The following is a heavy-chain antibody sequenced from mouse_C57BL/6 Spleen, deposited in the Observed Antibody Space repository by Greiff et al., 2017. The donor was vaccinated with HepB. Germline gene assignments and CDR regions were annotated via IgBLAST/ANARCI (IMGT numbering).Heavy chain of an antibody. CDR1: GFTFSSYA. CDR2: ISDGGSYT. J-gene: IGHJ3*01. CDR3: ARSYEYAGWRWFAY. V-gene: IGHV5-4*01. D-gene: IGHD2-4*01. Sequence: EVQLMESGGGLVKPGGSLKLSCAASGFTFSSYAMSWVRQTPEKRLEWVATISDGGSYTYYPDNVKGRFTISRDNAKNNRYLQMSHLKSEDTAMYYCARSYEYAGWRWFAYWGQGTPVTVSA.